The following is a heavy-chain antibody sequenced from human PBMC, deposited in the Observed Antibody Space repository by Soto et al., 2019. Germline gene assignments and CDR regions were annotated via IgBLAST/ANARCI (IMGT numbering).Heavy chain of an antibody. CDR2: INPYSGGT. D-gene: IGHD6-19*01. J-gene: IGHJ4*02. CDR3: ASEQPDPDSSGYSRAFDY. CDR1: GYIFTGYY. Sequence: ASVKVSCKASGYIFTGYYLHWVRRAPGQGLEWMGWINPYSGGTNYAQKFQGRVTMTRDTSISTVYMELSRLNSDDTAVYYCASEQPDPDSSGYSRAFDYWGQGTLVTVSS. V-gene: IGHV1-2*02.